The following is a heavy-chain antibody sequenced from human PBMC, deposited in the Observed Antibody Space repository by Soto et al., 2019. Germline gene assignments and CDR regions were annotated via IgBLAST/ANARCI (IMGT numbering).Heavy chain of an antibody. J-gene: IGHJ4*02. CDR3: ARHNYGSGSTYFDY. V-gene: IGHV4-59*08. CDR2: IYYSGST. CDR1: GGSISSYY. D-gene: IGHD3-10*01. Sequence: SETLSLTCTVSGGSISSYYWTWIRQPPGKGLEWIGYIYYSGSTNYNPSLKSRVTISVDTSKNQFSLKLNSMTAADTAVYYCARHNYGSGSTYFDYWGQGTLVTVSS.